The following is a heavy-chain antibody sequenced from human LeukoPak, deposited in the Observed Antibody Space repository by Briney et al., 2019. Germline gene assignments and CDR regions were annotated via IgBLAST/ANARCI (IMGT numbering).Heavy chain of an antibody. D-gene: IGHD5-12*01. CDR2: IKHDASEK. V-gene: IGHV3-7*01. Sequence: GGSLRLSCAASGFTFSSYWMAWVRQTPGKGLEWVANIKHDASEKYYVDSVKGRFTISRDNAQNSFYLQMNSLRAEDTAVYYCARDRGSTGYHLYDYWGQGTLVTVSS. CDR1: GFTFSSYW. CDR3: ARDRGSTGYHLYDY. J-gene: IGHJ4*02.